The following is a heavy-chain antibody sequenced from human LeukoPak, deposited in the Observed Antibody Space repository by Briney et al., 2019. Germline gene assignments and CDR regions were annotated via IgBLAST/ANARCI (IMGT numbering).Heavy chain of an antibody. J-gene: IGHJ1*01. CDR1: GFTFSSYG. CDR2: ISYDGSNK. V-gene: IGHV3-30*18. Sequence: SGGSLRLSCAASGFTFSSYGMHWVRQAPGKGLEWVAVISYDGSNKYYADSVKGRFTISRDNSKNTLYLQMNSLRAEDTAVYYCAKMRGIGVPAAIYFQHWGQGTLVTVSS. CDR3: AKMRGIGVPAAIYFQH. D-gene: IGHD2-2*01.